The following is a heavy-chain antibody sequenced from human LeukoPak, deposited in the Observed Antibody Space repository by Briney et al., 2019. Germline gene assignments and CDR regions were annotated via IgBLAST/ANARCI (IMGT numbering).Heavy chain of an antibody. V-gene: IGHV4-34*01. CDR3: ARVKYTIFGVASYYFDY. D-gene: IGHD3-3*01. J-gene: IGHJ4*02. CDR1: GGSFSGYY. CDR2: INHSGST. Sequence: SETLSLTCAVYGGSFSGYYWSWIRQPPGKGLEWIGEINHSGSTNYNPSLKSRVTISVDTSKNQLSLKLSSVTAADTAVYYCARVKYTIFGVASYYFDYWGQGTLVTVSS.